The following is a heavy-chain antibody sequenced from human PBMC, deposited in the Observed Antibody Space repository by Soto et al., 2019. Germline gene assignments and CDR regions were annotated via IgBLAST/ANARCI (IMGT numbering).Heavy chain of an antibody. CDR3: AKDRIAVAGGASDY. J-gene: IGHJ4*02. D-gene: IGHD6-19*01. CDR1: GFTFSSYA. V-gene: IGHV3-23*01. CDR2: SSGSGGST. Sequence: EVQLLESGGGLVQPGGSLRLSCAASGFTFSSYAMSWVRQAPGKGLEWVSASSGSGGSTYYADSVKGRFTISRDNSKNTLYLQMNGLRAEDTAVYYCAKDRIAVAGGASDYWGQGTLVTVSS.